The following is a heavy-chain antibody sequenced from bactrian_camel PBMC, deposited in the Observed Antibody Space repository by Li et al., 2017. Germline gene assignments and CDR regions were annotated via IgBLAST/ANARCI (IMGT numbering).Heavy chain of an antibody. CDR1: GYHHSAYC. CDR2: IDTTGMP. Sequence: VQLVESGGKTVQTGGSPRLSCQASGYHHSAYCLAWFRQAPGRAREGVAAIDTTGMPTYTYSVKDRFTISKDNVKNTLYLQMNSLEVDDTAMYYCAADLYGGSCLEYHYWGQGTQVTVS. D-gene: IGHD6*01. CDR3: AADLYGGSCLEYHY. J-gene: IGHJ4*01. V-gene: IGHV3S1*01.